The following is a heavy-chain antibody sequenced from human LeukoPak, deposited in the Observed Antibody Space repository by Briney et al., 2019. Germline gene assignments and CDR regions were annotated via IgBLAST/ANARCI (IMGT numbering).Heavy chain of an antibody. CDR3: ARGVSTITADY. CDR1: GGSTSNHY. D-gene: IGHD5/OR15-5a*01. CDR2: IYTSGST. V-gene: IGHV4-4*07. Sequence: SETLSLTCTVSGGSTSNHYWSCLRQATGKGLEWIGRIYTSGSTNYNPSLKSRVAMSIDTSRNQFSLKLSSVTAADTAVYYCARGVSTITADYWGQGTLVTVSS. J-gene: IGHJ4*02.